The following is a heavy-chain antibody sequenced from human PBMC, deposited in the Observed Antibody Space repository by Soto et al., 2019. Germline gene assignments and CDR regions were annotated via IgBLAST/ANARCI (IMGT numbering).Heavy chain of an antibody. CDR2: IYYSGST. V-gene: IGHV4-61*01. CDR3: ARADLSLLDYYDSSGYYNY. Sequence: SETLSLTCTVSGGSVSSGSYYWSWIRQPPGKGLEWIGYIYYSGSTNYNPSLKSRVTISVDTSKNQFSLKLSSVTAADTAVYYCARADLSLLDYYDSSGYYNYWGQGTLVTVSS. J-gene: IGHJ4*02. CDR1: GGSVSSGSYY. D-gene: IGHD3-22*01.